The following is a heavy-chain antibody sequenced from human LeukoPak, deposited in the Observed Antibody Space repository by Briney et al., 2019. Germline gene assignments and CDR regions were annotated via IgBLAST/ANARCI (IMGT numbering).Heavy chain of an antibody. CDR2: ISGSGGST. Sequence: TGGSLRLSCAASGFTFSSYAMSWVRQAPGKGLEWVSAISGSGGSTYYADSVKGRFTISRDKSKNTLYLQMNSLRAEDTAVYYCAKRIRSTTVTTHHHYYYYYGMDVWGQGTTVTVSS. CDR3: AKRIRSTTVTTHHHYYYYYGMDV. V-gene: IGHV3-23*01. J-gene: IGHJ6*02. CDR1: GFTFSSYA. D-gene: IGHD4-17*01.